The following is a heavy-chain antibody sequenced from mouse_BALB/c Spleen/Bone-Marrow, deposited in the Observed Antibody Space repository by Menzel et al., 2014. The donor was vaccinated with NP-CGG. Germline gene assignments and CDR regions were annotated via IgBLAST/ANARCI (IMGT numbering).Heavy chain of an antibody. V-gene: IGHV2-9*02. Sequence: QVQGVESGPGLVAPSQSLSITCTVSGFSLTSYGVHWVRQPPGKGLEWLGVIWAGGSTNYNSALMSRLSISKDNSKSRXFLKMNSLQTDDTAMYYCARRGSGYYFDYWGQGTTLTVSS. CDR2: IWAGGST. CDR1: GFSLTSYG. CDR3: ARRGSGYYFDY. D-gene: IGHD1-1*01. J-gene: IGHJ2*01.